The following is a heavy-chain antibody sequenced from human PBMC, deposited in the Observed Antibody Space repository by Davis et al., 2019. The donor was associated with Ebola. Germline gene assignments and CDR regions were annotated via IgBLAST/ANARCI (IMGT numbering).Heavy chain of an antibody. Sequence: GESLKISCAASGFTFSSYAMSWVRQAPGKGLEWVSAISGSGGSTYYADSVKGRFTISRDNSKNSLYLQMNSLRDEATAVYYCARGKYALASDLDYWGQGTLVTVSS. CDR3: ARGKYALASDLDY. D-gene: IGHD2-15*01. J-gene: IGHJ4*02. V-gene: IGHV3-23*01. CDR2: ISGSGGST. CDR1: GFTFSSYA.